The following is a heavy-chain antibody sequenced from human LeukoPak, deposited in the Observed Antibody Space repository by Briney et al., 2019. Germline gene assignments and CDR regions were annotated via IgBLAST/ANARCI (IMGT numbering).Heavy chain of an antibody. CDR3: ATIGDRRTGELYRIDY. CDR2: IWYDGSNK. V-gene: IGHV3-30*02. J-gene: IGHJ4*02. Sequence: GGSLRLSCEASGFSFSRYGMHWVRQAPGKGLEWVAVIWYDGSNKYYADSVKGRFTISRDNSKNTLYLQMNSLRAEDAAKYYCATIGDRRTGELYRIDYWGQGTLVTVSS. D-gene: IGHD7-27*01. CDR1: GFSFSRYG.